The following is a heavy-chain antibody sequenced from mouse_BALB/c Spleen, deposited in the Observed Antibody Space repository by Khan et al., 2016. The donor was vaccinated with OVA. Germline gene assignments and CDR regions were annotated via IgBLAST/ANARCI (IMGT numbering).Heavy chain of an antibody. CDR1: GYSITSDYA. CDR3: ARGVLLLYWYFDV. CDR2: ISYSGST. V-gene: IGHV3-2*02. J-gene: IGHJ1*01. D-gene: IGHD1-1*01. Sequence: ELVESGPGLVKPSQSLSLTCTVTGYSITSDYAWNWIRQFPGNKLEWMGYISYSGSTYYNPSLKSRISVTRDTSKNQFFLQLNSVTTEDTATYYCARGVLLLYWYFDVWGAGTTVTVSS.